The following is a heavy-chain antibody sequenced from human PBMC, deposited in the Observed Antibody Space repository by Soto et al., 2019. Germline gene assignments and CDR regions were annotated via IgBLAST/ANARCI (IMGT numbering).Heavy chain of an antibody. D-gene: IGHD3-10*01. CDR2: IYYSGSA. Sequence: LSLTCTVSGDSVTSVSDYWSWIRQPPGKGLEWIGYIYYSGSADYNPSLGSRVTISIDTSKNQFSLKLTSVTAADTAVYYCARGVGFGYYYYHMDLWGQGTTVTVSS. J-gene: IGHJ6*02. CDR3: ARGVGFGYYYYHMDL. V-gene: IGHV4-61*01. CDR1: GDSVTSVSDY.